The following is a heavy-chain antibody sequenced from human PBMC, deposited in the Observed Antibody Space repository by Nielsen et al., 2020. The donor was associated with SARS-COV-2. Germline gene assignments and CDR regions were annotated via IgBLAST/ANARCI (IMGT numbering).Heavy chain of an antibody. CDR3: AKDIRPYYYYYGMDV. CDR1: GFTFSSYA. V-gene: IGHV3-43*02. J-gene: IGHJ6*02. CDR2: ISGDGGST. Sequence: GESLKISCAASGFTFSSYAMSWVRQAPGKGLEWVSLISGDGGSTYYADSVKGRFTISRDNSKNSLYLQMNSLRTEDTALYYCAKDIRPYYYYYGMDVWGQGTTVTVSS.